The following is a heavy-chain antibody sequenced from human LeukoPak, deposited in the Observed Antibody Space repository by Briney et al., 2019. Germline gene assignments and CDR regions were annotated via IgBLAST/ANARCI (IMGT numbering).Heavy chain of an antibody. CDR2: ISGSGGST. J-gene: IGHJ4*02. D-gene: IGHD6-6*01. Sequence: GRSLRLSCAASGFTFSSYAMSWVRQAPGKGLEWVSAISGSGGSTYYADSVKGRFTIPRDNSKNTLYLQMNSLRAEDTAVYYCAKDSGIAARRPDFDYWGQGTLVTVSS. V-gene: IGHV3-23*01. CDR1: GFTFSSYA. CDR3: AKDSGIAARRPDFDY.